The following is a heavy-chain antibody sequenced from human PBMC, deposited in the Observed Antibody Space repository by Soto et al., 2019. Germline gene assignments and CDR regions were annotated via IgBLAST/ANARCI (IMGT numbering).Heavy chain of an antibody. CDR3: ASVRRSQNWFDS. CDR2: INAGNGNT. J-gene: IGHJ5*01. D-gene: IGHD1-1*01. CDR1: GYTFTSYA. Sequence: QVQLVQSGAEVKKPGASVKVSCKASGYTFTSYAMHWVRQAPGQRLEWMGWINAGNGNTKYSQKFQGRVTITRDTSASTAFMELSSLRSEDTAVYYWASVRRSQNWFDSWGQGTLVTVSS. V-gene: IGHV1-3*01.